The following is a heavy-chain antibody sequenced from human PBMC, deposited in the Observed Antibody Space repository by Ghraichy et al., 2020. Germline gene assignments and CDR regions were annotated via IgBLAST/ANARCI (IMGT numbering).Heavy chain of an antibody. V-gene: IGHV3-33*01. CDR2: ISYDGSNK. Sequence: GGSLRLSCAASGFTFSTYGMRWVRQAPGKGLEWVAFISYDGSNKYYADSVKGRFTISRDNSKNTLYLQMNSLRAEDTAVYYCAREVVDYSSSMFLDYWGQGTLVTVSS. CDR3: AREVVDYSSSMFLDY. CDR1: GFTFSTYG. J-gene: IGHJ4*02. D-gene: IGHD6-6*01.